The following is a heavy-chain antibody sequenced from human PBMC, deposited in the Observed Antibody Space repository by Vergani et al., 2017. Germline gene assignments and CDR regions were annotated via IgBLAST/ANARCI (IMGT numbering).Heavy chain of an antibody. Sequence: DVHLAESGGGFFQPGGSLRLSCSASGFSFNSYWMHWVRQVPGKGLFWVSRIKSDGSITAYADSVKGRFTISRDNAQNTLYLQMNSLRVEDTGVYYCARDRCVETCYMSNWLDSWGQGTLVSVSS. J-gene: IGHJ5*01. D-gene: IGHD3-9*01. CDR2: IKSDGSIT. V-gene: IGHV3-74*03. CDR1: GFSFNSYW. CDR3: ARDRCVETCYMSNWLDS.